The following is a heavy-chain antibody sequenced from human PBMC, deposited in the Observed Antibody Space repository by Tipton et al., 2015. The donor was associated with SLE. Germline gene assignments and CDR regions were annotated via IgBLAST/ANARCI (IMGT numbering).Heavy chain of an antibody. CDR2: INHSGST. CDR1: GGSFSGYY. CDR3: ARGLLSGSYDY. D-gene: IGHD1-26*01. Sequence: LRLSCAVYGGSFSGYYWSWIRQPPGKGLEWIGEINHSGSTNYNPSLKSRVTISVDTSKNQFSLKLSSVTAADTAVYYCARGLLSGSYDYWGQGTRVTFSS. J-gene: IGHJ4*02. V-gene: IGHV4-34*01.